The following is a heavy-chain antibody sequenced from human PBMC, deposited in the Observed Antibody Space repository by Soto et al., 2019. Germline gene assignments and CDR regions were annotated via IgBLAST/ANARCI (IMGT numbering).Heavy chain of an antibody. J-gene: IGHJ4*02. CDR1: GFTFSNYA. V-gene: IGHV3-23*01. CDR3: AHGVIPTAVPRWSFDF. Sequence: EVQLLESGGGLAQPGGSLRLSCAASGFTFSNYAMSWVRQAPGKGLEWVSGINAYGGTTYYPDSVKGRLAVSRDNSKNTLYLQMNSLRVDDTAIYYCAHGVIPTAVPRWSFDFWGKGTLVTVSS. CDR2: INAYGGTT. D-gene: IGHD2-2*01.